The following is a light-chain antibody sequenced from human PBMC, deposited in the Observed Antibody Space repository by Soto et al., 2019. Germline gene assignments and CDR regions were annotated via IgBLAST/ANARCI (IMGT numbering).Light chain of an antibody. J-gene: IGKJ1*01. Sequence: DIQMTQSPSTLSASVGYRVASTCRASQSISSWLAWYQQKPGKAPKLLIYKASSLESGVPSRFSGSGSGTEFTLTISSLQPDDFATYYCQQYNSYPWTFGQGTKGDI. CDR3: QQYNSYPWT. V-gene: IGKV1-5*03. CDR2: KAS. CDR1: QSISSW.